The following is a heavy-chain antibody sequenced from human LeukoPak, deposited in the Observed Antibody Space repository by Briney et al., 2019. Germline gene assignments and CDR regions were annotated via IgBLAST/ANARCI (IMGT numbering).Heavy chain of an antibody. CDR2: IIPIFGTA. CDR1: GYTFTSYD. J-gene: IGHJ4*02. V-gene: IGHV1-69*05. D-gene: IGHD3-16*01. Sequence: ASVKVSCKASGYTFTSYDINWVRQAPGQGLEWMGRIIPIFGTANYAQKFQGRVTITTDESTSTAYMELSSLRSEDTAVYYCAREEGDYPGYYFDYWGQGTLVTVSS. CDR3: AREEGDYPGYYFDY.